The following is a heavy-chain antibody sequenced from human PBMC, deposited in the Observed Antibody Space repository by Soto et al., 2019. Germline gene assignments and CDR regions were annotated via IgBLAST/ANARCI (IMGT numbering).Heavy chain of an antibody. J-gene: IGHJ6*02. D-gene: IGHD5-12*01. CDR1: GYTFTSYI. CDR2: ISAYNGNT. CDR3: SRSQGGVATSYYSYGMDV. Sequence: ASVKISCEASGYTFTSYIIMWARQATGQGLELMGLISAYNGNTNYAQKLQCRVTMTTDTSTSTAYMVLRSLRSDDTAVYYFSRSQGGVATSYYSYGMDVWGEGTTVTGSS. V-gene: IGHV1-18*01.